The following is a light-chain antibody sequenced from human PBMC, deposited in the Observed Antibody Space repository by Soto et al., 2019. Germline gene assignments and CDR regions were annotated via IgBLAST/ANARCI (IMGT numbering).Light chain of an antibody. J-gene: IGKJ5*01. CDR1: QTVSSNY. V-gene: IGKV3-20*01. CDR2: GAS. CDR3: QQYTGTPTT. Sequence: EIILTQSPDTLSLSPGERATLSCRASQTVSSNYLAWCQQRPGQAPRLLIYGASTRAAGIPDRFSGSGSGTDFTLTINRIATEDYAAYFCQQYTGTPTTFGQGTRLEI.